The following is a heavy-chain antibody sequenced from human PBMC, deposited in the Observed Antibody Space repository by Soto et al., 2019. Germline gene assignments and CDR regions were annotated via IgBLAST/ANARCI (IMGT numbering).Heavy chain of an antibody. Sequence: QVQLQQWGAGLLKPSETLSLTCAVYGGSFSGYYWSWIRQPPGKGLEWIGEINHSGSTNYNPSLKSRVTISVDTSKNQFSLKLSSVTAADTAVYYCARDRVVATISLFDYWGQGTLVTVSS. CDR3: ARDRVVATISLFDY. CDR1: GGSFSGYY. V-gene: IGHV4-34*01. J-gene: IGHJ4*02. CDR2: INHSGST. D-gene: IGHD5-12*01.